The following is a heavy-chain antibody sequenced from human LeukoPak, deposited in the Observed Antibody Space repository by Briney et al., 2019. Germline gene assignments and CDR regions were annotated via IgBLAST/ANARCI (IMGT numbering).Heavy chain of an antibody. CDR3: ARAGRWDTSIDY. Sequence: GGSRRLSCAASGFIFNNYWMTWARQAPGKGLEWVAHIKQDGSEKNYVDSVKGRFTISRDNAKNSLYLQMNSLRAEDSAVYYCARAGRWDTSIDYWGQGTLVTVSS. J-gene: IGHJ4*02. CDR2: IKQDGSEK. D-gene: IGHD3-10*01. CDR1: GFIFNNYW. V-gene: IGHV3-7*04.